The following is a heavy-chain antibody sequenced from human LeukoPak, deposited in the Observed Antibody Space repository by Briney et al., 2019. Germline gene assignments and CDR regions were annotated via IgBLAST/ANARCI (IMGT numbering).Heavy chain of an antibody. D-gene: IGHD1-1*01. Sequence: SETLSLTCTVSGGSISSYYWSWIRQPPGKRLEWIGYIYYSGSTNYNPSLKSRVTISVDTSKNQFSLKLSSVTAADTAVYYCAREAGTTEGFDYWGQGTLVTVSS. CDR1: GGSISSYY. V-gene: IGHV4-59*01. J-gene: IGHJ4*02. CDR2: IYYSGST. CDR3: AREAGTTEGFDY.